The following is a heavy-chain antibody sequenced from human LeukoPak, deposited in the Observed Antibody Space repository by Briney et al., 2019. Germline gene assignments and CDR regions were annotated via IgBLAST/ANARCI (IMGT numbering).Heavy chain of an antibody. CDR1: VFTFSSYS. J-gene: IGHJ4*02. Sequence: PGGSLRLSPAASVFTFSSYSMNGVRQAPGKGLEWGSDISSSRSYIYSADSLKGRFTISRDTAKNTLYMQMNSLRAEDTAVYYFARDKCRGGSCYSRRWVYWPQGTLVSVPS. CDR2: ISSSRSYI. D-gene: IGHD2-15*01. CDR3: ARDKCRGGSCYSRRWVY. V-gene: IGHV3-21*01.